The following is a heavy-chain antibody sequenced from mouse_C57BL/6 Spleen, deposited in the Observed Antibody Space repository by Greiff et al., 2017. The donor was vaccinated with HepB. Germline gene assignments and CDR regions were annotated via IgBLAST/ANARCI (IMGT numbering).Heavy chain of an antibody. D-gene: IGHD2-3*01. CDR1: GFTFSSYG. J-gene: IGHJ2*01. V-gene: IGHV5-6*02. Sequence: DVMLVESGGDLVKPGGSLKLSCAASGFTFSSYGMSWVRQTPDKRLEWVATISSGGSYTYYPDSVKGRFTISRDNAKNTLYLQMSSLKSEDTAMYYCARNDGYPFDYWGQGTTLTVSS. CDR3: ARNDGYPFDY. CDR2: ISSGGSYT.